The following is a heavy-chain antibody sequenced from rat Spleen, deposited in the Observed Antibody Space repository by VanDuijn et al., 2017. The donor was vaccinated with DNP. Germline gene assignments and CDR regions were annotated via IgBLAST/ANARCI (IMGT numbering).Heavy chain of an antibody. Sequence: EVQLVESDGGLVQPGRSMKLSCAASGFTFSDYYMAWVRQAPTKGLEWVASISPSGGSTYYRDSVKGRFTISRDNAKSTLYLQMDSLRSEDTASYYCARHTTRYWYFDFWGPGTMVTVSS. V-gene: IGHV5-25*01. CDR2: ISPSGGST. D-gene: IGHD1-4*01. J-gene: IGHJ1*01. CDR1: GFTFSDYY. CDR3: ARHTTRYWYFDF.